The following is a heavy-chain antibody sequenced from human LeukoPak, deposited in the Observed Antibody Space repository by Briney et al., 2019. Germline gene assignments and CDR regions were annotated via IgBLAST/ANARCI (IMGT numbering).Heavy chain of an antibody. CDR3: ARVSPAVGAFDI. D-gene: IGHD6-13*01. Sequence: SETLSLTCTVSGGSISSYYWSWIRQPPGKGLEWIGYFYYSGSSDYNPSLKSRVTISGDTSKNQFSLKLSSVTAADTAIYYCARVSPAVGAFDIWGRGTMVTVSS. V-gene: IGHV4-59*01. CDR1: GGSISSYY. J-gene: IGHJ3*02. CDR2: FYYSGSS.